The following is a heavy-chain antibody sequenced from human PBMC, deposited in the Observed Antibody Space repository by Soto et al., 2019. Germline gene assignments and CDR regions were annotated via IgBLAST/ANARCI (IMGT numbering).Heavy chain of an antibody. CDR3: ARTYYYDSTGYLYAFDI. Sequence: QLQLQESGSGLVKPSQTLSLTCAVSGGSISSAAYSWSWIRQPPGKGLEWIGYIYLNENTYYNPSLKSRVTMSVETSNNQVSLELSSVTAADTAVYYCARTYYYDSTGYLYAFDIWGQGTMVTVSS. D-gene: IGHD3-22*01. CDR2: IYLNENT. J-gene: IGHJ3*02. CDR1: GGSISSAAYS. V-gene: IGHV4-30-2*01.